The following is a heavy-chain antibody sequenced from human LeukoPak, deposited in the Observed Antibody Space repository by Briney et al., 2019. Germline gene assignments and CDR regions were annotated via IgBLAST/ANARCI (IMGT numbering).Heavy chain of an antibody. J-gene: IGHJ4*02. V-gene: IGHV1-69*13. D-gene: IGHD1-14*01. Sequence: ASVKVSCKASGGTFISYAISWVRQAPGQGLEWMGGIIPIFGTANYAQKFQGRVTITADESTSTAYMELSSLRSEDTAVYYCARGISGRSHFDYWGQGTLVTVSS. CDR1: GGTFISYA. CDR3: ARGISGRSHFDY. CDR2: IIPIFGTA.